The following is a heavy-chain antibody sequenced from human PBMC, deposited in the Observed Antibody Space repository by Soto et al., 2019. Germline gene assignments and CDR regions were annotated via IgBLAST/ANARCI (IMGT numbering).Heavy chain of an antibody. Sequence: VQLLESGGGLVQPGGSLRLSCAASGFIFRDYAMNWVRQAPGKGLEWVSDISGSGDSARYANSVTGRFTSSRDNHRDTVYLHMNILRVDDTAVYYCGKERRGSGWSVCDFWGQGDLVTVSS. J-gene: IGHJ4*02. CDR3: GKERRGSGWSVCDF. CDR1: GFIFRDYA. V-gene: IGHV3-23*01. D-gene: IGHD6-19*01. CDR2: ISGSGDSA.